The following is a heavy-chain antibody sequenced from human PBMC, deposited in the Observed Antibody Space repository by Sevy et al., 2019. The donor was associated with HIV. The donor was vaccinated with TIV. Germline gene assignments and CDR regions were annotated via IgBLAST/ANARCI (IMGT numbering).Heavy chain of an antibody. D-gene: IGHD6-13*01. CDR3: ARCIAAAGTPGVFDI. CDR2: ISSISSYI. Sequence: GGSLRLSCAASGFTFSSYSMNWVRQAPGKGLEWVSSISSISSYINYEDSVKGRFTISRDNAKNSLYLQMNSLRAEATAVYYCARCIAAAGTPGVFDIWGQGTMVTVSS. V-gene: IGHV3-21*01. J-gene: IGHJ3*02. CDR1: GFTFSSYS.